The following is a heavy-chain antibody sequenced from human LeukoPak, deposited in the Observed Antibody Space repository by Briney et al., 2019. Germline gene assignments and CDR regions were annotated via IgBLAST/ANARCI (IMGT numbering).Heavy chain of an antibody. Sequence: PGGSLRLSCAASGFTFSSYAMSWVRQAPGKGLEWVSVIYSGGSTYYADSVKGRFTISRDNSKNTLYLQMNSLRAEDTAVYYCARGHVGARLMGAFDIWGQGTMVTVSS. CDR1: GFTFSSYA. J-gene: IGHJ3*02. V-gene: IGHV3-66*01. D-gene: IGHD1-26*01. CDR2: IYSGGST. CDR3: ARGHVGARLMGAFDI.